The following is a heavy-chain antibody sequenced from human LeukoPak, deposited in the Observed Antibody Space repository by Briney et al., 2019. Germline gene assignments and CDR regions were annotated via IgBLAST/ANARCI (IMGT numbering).Heavy chain of an antibody. CDR3: ARSPDPFGVVSDP. J-gene: IGHJ5*02. Sequence: GASVKVSCKASGYTFTGYYMHWVRQAPGQGLEWMGWINPNSGGTNYAQKFQGRVTMTRDTSISTAYMELSRLRSDDTAVYYCARSPDPFGVVSDPWGQGTLVTVSS. CDR1: GYTFTGYY. V-gene: IGHV1-2*02. D-gene: IGHD3-3*01. CDR2: INPNSGGT.